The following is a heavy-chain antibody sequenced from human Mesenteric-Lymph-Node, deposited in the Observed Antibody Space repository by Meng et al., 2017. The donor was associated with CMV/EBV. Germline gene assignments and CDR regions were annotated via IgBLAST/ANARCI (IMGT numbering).Heavy chain of an antibody. D-gene: IGHD6-13*01. Sequence: QITLKESGPTLVKPTQTLTLTFTFSGFSLSTSGVGVGWIRQPPGKALEWLALIYWDDDKRYSPSLKSRLTITKDTSKNHVVLTMTNMDPVDTATYYCAHSSGIAAAGPFYFDYWGQGTLVTVSS. CDR2: IYWDDDK. J-gene: IGHJ4*02. V-gene: IGHV2-5*02. CDR1: GFSLSTSGVG. CDR3: AHSSGIAAAGPFYFDY.